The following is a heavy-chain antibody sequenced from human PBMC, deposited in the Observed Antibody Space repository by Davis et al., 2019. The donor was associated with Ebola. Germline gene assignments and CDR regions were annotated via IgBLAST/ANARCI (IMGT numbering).Heavy chain of an antibody. D-gene: IGHD6-13*01. CDR1: GFSFRSYA. V-gene: IGHV3-23*01. CDR3: AKARSSWTPFDY. Sequence: GESLKISCAVSGFSFRSYAMTWVRQAPGRGLEWVSTTSSGGSTTYYADSVKGRFTISRDNSKNTLYLQMNSLRVDDTAVYYCAKARSSWTPFDYWGQGTLVTVSS. CDR2: TSSGGSTT. J-gene: IGHJ4*02.